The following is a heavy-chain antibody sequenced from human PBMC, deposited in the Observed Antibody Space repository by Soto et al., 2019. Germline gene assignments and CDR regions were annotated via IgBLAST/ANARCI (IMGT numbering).Heavy chain of an antibody. Sequence: SVKVSCKASGGTFSSYAISWVRQAPGQGLEWMGGIIPIFGTANYAQKFQGRVTITADESTSTAYMELSSLRSEDTAVYYCAREDDGGDSLDVWGQGTTVTVSS. V-gene: IGHV1-69*13. CDR1: GGTFSSYA. CDR2: IIPIFGTA. J-gene: IGHJ6*02. D-gene: IGHD2-21*02. CDR3: AREDDGGDSLDV.